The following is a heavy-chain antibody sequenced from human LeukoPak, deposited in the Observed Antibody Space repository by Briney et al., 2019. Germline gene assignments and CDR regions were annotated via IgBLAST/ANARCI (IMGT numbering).Heavy chain of an antibody. Sequence: PGGSLRLSCAASGFTFSYVYMTWIRQAPGKGLEWVSYISGSGTNIFYADSVKGRFTISRDNAKNSVYLQMNSLGAEDTAVYYCARGWGEKGYCRGGTCNNPQFDYWGQGILVTVSS. CDR2: ISGSGTNI. CDR1: GFTFSYVY. J-gene: IGHJ4*02. D-gene: IGHD2-15*01. V-gene: IGHV3-11*04. CDR3: ARGWGEKGYCRGGTCNNPQFDY.